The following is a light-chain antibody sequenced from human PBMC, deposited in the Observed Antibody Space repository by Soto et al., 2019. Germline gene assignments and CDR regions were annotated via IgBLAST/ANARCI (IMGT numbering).Light chain of an antibody. J-gene: IGKJ5*01. CDR1: QSLNNY. V-gene: IGKV1-5*01. Sequence: IQMTQSPSTLSASVGDRVTITCRASQSLNNYLAWYQQKPGKAPKLLIYDASTLERGVPSRFSGTGSGTEFTLTISSLQPDDFATYYCQQYYRSSITFGQGTRLENK. CDR3: QQYYRSSIT. CDR2: DAS.